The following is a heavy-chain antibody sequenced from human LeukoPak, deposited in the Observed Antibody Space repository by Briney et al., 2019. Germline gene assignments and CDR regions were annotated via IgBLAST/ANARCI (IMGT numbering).Heavy chain of an antibody. CDR1: GFTVSSNY. Sequence: PGGSLRLSCAASGFTVSSNYMSWVRQAPGKGLEWVSVIYSGGSTYYADSVKGRFTISRDNSKNTLYLQMNSLRAEDTAVYYCARDPQGNIIDYWGQGTLVTVSS. J-gene: IGHJ4*02. V-gene: IGHV3-53*05. CDR3: ARDPQGNIIDY. CDR2: IYSGGST. D-gene: IGHD2/OR15-2a*01.